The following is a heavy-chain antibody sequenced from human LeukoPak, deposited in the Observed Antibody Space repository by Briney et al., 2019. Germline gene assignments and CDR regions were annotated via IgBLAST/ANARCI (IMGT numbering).Heavy chain of an antibody. D-gene: IGHD3-22*01. V-gene: IGHV1-18*01. CDR2: ISAYNGNT. J-gene: IGHJ4*02. CDR1: VYTFTSYG. CDR3: ARLREGMIVVIFDY. Sequence: GASVNVSCKASVYTFTSYGISWVRQAPAQGLEWMGWISAYNGNTNYAHKLQGRVPMTTDKSTSTVYMELRSLRSDDTAVYYCARLREGMIVVIFDYWGQGTLVSVCS.